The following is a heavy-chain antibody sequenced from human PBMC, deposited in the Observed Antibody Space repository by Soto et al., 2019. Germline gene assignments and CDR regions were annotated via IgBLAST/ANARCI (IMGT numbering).Heavy chain of an antibody. CDR2: ISYDGSKK. CDR1: GFTFSSYG. D-gene: IGHD3-10*01. CDR3: ATGDMGGFGELPDDY. J-gene: IGHJ4*02. Sequence: QVQLVESGGGVFQPGRSLRLSCGASGFTFSSYGLRWVRQGPGKGLEGVAVISYDGSKKYYAGSVKGRFTISRDNSKNTLYQQMNSLRAEDTAVYYCATGDMGGFGELPDDYWGQGTLVTVSS. V-gene: IGHV3-30-3*01.